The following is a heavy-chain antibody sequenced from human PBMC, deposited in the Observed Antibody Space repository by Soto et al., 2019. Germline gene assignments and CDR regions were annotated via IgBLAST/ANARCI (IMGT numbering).Heavy chain of an antibody. CDR1: GFTFGAYT. J-gene: IGHJ3*01. D-gene: IGHD1-26*01. CDR3: ARGGYSGRSDGFEV. V-gene: IGHV3-30*14. CDR2: ISYDGTSE. Sequence: QMQLVESGGGVVQPGRSLRLSCAASGFTFGAYTMHWVRQAPGKGLEWVAVISYDGTSERYTDPVKGRFTVSRDNSKSTMYLQMNSLRAEDTAVYYCARGGYSGRSDGFEVWGQGTMVTVSS.